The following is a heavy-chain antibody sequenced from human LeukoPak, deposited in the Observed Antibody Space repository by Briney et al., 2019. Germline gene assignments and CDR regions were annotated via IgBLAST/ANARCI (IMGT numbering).Heavy chain of an antibody. CDR1: GFTFSSYS. D-gene: IGHD3-22*01. Sequence: GGSLRLSCAASGFTFSSYSMNWVRQAPGKGLEWVSSISSSSSYIYYADSAKGRFTISRDNAKNSLYLQMNSLRAEDTAVYYCATSLLRRPYYYGMDVWGQGTTVTVSS. CDR2: ISSSSSYI. CDR3: ATSLLRRPYYYGMDV. J-gene: IGHJ6*02. V-gene: IGHV3-21*01.